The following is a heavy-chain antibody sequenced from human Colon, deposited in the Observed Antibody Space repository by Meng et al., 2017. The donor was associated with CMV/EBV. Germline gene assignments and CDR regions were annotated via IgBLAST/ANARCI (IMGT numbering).Heavy chain of an antibody. CDR3: ARAKMYSSSWYYYYYGMDV. J-gene: IGHJ6*01. Sequence: GGSLRLSCAASGFTFSSYAMHWVRQAPGKGLEWVAVISYDGSNKYYADSVKGRFTISRDNSKNTLYLQMNSLRAEDTAVYYCARAKMYSSSWYYYYYGMDV. CDR1: GFTFSSYA. D-gene: IGHD6-13*01. V-gene: IGHV3-30*04. CDR2: ISYDGSNK.